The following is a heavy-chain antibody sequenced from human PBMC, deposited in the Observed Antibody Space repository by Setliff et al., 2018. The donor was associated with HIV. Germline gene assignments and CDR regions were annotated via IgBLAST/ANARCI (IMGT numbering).Heavy chain of an antibody. J-gene: IGHJ6*03. CDR1: GYRFSTFG. D-gene: IGHD5-18*01. V-gene: IGHV1-18*01. Sequence: ASVKVSCKASGYRFSTFGISWVRQAPGQGLEWMGWISGYNADTDYAQKFQGRVSITKDISTNTAYMELRSLRSDDKAVSYCAVGGYGLNYNYYMDVWGKGTTVTVSS. CDR2: ISGYNADT. CDR3: AVGGYGLNYNYYMDV.